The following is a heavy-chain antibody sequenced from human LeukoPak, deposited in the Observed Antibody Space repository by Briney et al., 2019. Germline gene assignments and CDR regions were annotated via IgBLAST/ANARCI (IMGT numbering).Heavy chain of an antibody. CDR3: AREEWFDP. CDR2: IYYSGST. Sequence: SETLSLTCTVSGGSISSYYWSWIRQPPGKGLEWIGSIYYSGSTYYNPSLKSRVTISVDTSKNQFSLKLSSVTAADTAVYYCAREEWFDPWGQGTLVTVSS. V-gene: IGHV4-59*04. J-gene: IGHJ5*02. CDR1: GGSISSYY.